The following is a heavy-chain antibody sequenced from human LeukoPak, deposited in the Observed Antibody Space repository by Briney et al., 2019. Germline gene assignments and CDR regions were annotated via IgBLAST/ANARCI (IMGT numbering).Heavy chain of an antibody. CDR1: GGSISSGSYY. J-gene: IGHJ4*02. CDR3: ARDQDGSGSLFDY. V-gene: IGHV4-61*02. CDR2: IYTSGST. D-gene: IGHD3-10*01. Sequence: SETLSLTCTVSGGSISSGSYYWSWIRQPAGKGLEWIGRIYTSGSTNYNPSLKSRVTISVDTSKNQFSLKLSSVTAADTAVYYCARDQDGSGSLFDYWGQGTLVTVSS.